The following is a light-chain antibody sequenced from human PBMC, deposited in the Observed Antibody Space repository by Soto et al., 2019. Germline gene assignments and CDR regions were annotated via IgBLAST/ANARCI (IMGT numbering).Light chain of an antibody. CDR3: SSYANTYNWV. CDR2: GVT. CDR1: SSDVGANNF. V-gene: IGLV2-14*01. J-gene: IGLJ3*02. Sequence: QSALTQPASVSGSPGQSITISCTGTSSDVGANNFVSWYQQHPGKAPKLLIYGVTNWPSGVSNRFSGSKSGNTASLSISGLQADDDGDYYCSSYANTYNWVFGGGTKVTVL.